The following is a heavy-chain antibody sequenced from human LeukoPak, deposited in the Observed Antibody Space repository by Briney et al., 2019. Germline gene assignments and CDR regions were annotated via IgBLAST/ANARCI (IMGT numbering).Heavy chain of an antibody. CDR3: ARRAPPARHDAFDI. CDR1: GGSISSSSYY. D-gene: IGHD6-6*01. V-gene: IGHV4-39*01. CDR2: IYYSGST. J-gene: IGHJ3*02. Sequence: SETLSLTCTVSGGSISSSSYYWGWIRQPPGKGLEWLGSIYYSGSTYYNPSLKSRVTISVDTSKNQFSLKLSSVTAADTAVYYCARRAPPARHDAFDIWGQGTMVTVSS.